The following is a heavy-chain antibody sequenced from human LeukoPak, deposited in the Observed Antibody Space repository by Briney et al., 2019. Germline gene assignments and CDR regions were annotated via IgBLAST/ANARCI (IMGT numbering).Heavy chain of an antibody. D-gene: IGHD6-13*01. CDR3: ARHYYSSSWKYYYYYYMDV. V-gene: IGHV1-2*02. J-gene: IGHJ6*03. CDR2: INPNSGGT. Sequence: ASVKVSCKASGYTFTGYYMHWVRQAPGQGLEWMGWINPNSGGTNYAQKFQGRVTMTRDTSISTAYMELSRLRSDDTAVYYCARHYYSSSWKYYYYYYMDVWGKGTTVTVSS. CDR1: GYTFTGYY.